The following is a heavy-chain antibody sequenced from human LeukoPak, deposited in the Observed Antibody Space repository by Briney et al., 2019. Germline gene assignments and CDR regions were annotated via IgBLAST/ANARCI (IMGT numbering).Heavy chain of an antibody. V-gene: IGHV3-11*01. D-gene: IGHD3-3*01. CDR3: ARDPSITIFGVALFDP. CDR1: GFTFSDYY. Sequence: PGGSLRLSCAASGFTFSDYYMSWIRQAPGKGLEWVSYISSSGSTIYYADSVKGRFTISRDNAKNSLYLQMNSLRAEDTAVYYCARDPSITIFGVALFDPWGQGTLVTVSS. CDR2: ISSSGSTI. J-gene: IGHJ5*02.